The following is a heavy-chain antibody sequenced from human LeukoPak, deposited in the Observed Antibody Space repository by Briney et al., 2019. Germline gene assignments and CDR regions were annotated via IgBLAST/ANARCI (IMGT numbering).Heavy chain of an antibody. CDR2: ISSSSSYI. Sequence: NPGGSLRLSCAASGFTFSSYGINWVRQAPGKGLEWVSSISSSSSYIYYADSVKGRFTISRDSAKNSLYLQMNSLRAEDTAVYYCARGYCSGGSCYSGMDVWGQGTTVTVSS. D-gene: IGHD2-15*01. V-gene: IGHV3-21*01. J-gene: IGHJ6*02. CDR3: ARGYCSGGSCYSGMDV. CDR1: GFTFSSYG.